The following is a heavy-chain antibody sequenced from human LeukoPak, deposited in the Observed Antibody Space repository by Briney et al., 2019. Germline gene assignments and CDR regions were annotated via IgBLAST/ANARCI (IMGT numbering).Heavy chain of an antibody. D-gene: IGHD3-3*01. CDR1: GFTFSSYW. Sequence: GGSLRLSCAASGFTFSSYWMHWVRQAPGKGLVWVSRINSDGSSTSYADSVKGRFIISRDNAKNTLYLQMNSLRAEDTAVYYCARTVHFWSGPGFDYWGQGTLVTVSS. V-gene: IGHV3-74*01. CDR3: ARTVHFWSGPGFDY. CDR2: INSDGSST. J-gene: IGHJ4*02.